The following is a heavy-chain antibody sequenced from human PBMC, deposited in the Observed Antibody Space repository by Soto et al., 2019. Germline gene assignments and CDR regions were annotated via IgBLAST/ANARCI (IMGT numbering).Heavy chain of an antibody. CDR3: ARDQQDIVVVTYAYYYHYSRDL. CDR1: GGTFSSYA. J-gene: IGHJ6*02. CDR2: IIPIFGTA. V-gene: IGHV1-69*01. Sequence: SVKVSCKAAGGTFSSYAISWVRRAPGQGLEWMGGIIPIFGTANYAQKFQGRVTITADESTSTAYMELSSLRSEDTAVYYCARDQQDIVVVTYAYYYHYSRDLRG. D-gene: IGHD2-2*01.